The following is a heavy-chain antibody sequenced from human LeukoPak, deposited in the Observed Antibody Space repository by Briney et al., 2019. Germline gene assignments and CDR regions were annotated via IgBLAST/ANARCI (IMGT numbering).Heavy chain of an antibody. CDR3: AKHRDTSTSCPDY. Sequence: GGSLRLSCAASGFTFSDYYMSWIRKAPGKALEWVSYISSGSSYTNYAASVKGRFTISRDNAKNSLYLQMNSLRAEDTAVYYCAKHRDTSTSCPDYWGQGTLVTVSS. CDR1: GFTFSDYY. D-gene: IGHD2-2*01. J-gene: IGHJ4*02. CDR2: ISSGSSYT. V-gene: IGHV3-11*03.